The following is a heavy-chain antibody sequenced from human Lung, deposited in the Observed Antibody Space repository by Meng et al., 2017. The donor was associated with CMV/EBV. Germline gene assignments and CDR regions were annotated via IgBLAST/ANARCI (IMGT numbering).Heavy chain of an antibody. V-gene: IGHV1-18*01. CDR2: ISAYSGNT. CDR3: ARDGGLGLVNAVH. J-gene: IGHJ1*01. CDR1: GYTFPTYG. Sequence: QVHLVQSEGEVKDTGAAVKVSCQASGYTFPTYGITWVRQAPGQGLEWMGWISAYSGNTNYAQKFQGRLTMTTDTSTNTAYMEMTCRTSDDTAVYYCARDGGLGLVNAVHWGWGTLVTVSS. D-gene: IGHD2-21*01.